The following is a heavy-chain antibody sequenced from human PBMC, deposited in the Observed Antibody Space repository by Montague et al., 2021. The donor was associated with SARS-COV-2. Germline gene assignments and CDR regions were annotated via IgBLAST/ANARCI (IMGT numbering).Heavy chain of an antibody. CDR2: ISDSGST. V-gene: IGHV4-59*08. Sequence: SETLSLTCTVSGGSLNNYFWSWIRQPPGKGLEWVGYISDSGSTKYNSSLQSRVTISVDTARDQFSLKLLSVTAADTAFYYCARVDSNGPGEYWGQGILVSVSS. CDR1: GGSLNNYF. D-gene: IGHD3-22*01. CDR3: ARVDSNGPGEY. J-gene: IGHJ4*02.